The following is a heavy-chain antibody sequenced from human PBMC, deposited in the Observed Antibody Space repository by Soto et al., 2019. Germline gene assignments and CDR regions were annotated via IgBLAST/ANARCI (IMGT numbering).Heavy chain of an antibody. CDR2: IIPILGIA. V-gene: IGHV1-69*02. J-gene: IGHJ4*02. D-gene: IGHD2-15*01. CDR1: GGTFSSYT. Sequence: QVQLVQSGAEVKKPGSSVKVSCKASGGTFSSYTISWVRQAPGQGLEWMGRIIPILGIANYAQKFQGRVTITADRXXSXAXTELSSLRSEDTAVYYCSTGLDTLRDCSGGSCYGDYWGQGPLVTVSS. CDR3: STGLDTLRDCSGGSCYGDY.